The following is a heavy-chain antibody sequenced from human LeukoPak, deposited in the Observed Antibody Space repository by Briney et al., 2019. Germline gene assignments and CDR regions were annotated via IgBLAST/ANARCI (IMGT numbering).Heavy chain of an antibody. D-gene: IGHD3-16*02. CDR3: AKDSMITFGGVIGY. CDR1: GFTFSSYA. J-gene: IGHJ4*02. V-gene: IGHV3-23*01. CDR2: ISGSGGGT. Sequence: PGGSLRLSCAASGFTFSSYAMSWVRQAPGKGLERGSAISGSGGGTYYADSVKGRFTISRDNSKNTLYPQMNSLRAEDTAVYYCAKDSMITFGGVIGYWGQGTLVTVSS.